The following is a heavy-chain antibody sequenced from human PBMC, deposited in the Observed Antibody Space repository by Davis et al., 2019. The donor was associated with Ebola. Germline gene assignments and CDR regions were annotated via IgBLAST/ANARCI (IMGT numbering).Heavy chain of an antibody. J-gene: IGHJ4*02. CDR1: GFTFSNYA. D-gene: IGHD6-6*01. CDR3: AKGGSSSGRGGYFDY. CDR2: ISGSVGNT. Sequence: GSLKISCAASGFTFSNYAMSWVRQAPGEGLEWVSGISGSVGNTYYADSVKGRFTISRDNSKNTLYLQMNSLRAEDTAVYYCAKGGSSSGRGGYFDYWGQGTLITVSS. V-gene: IGHV3-23*01.